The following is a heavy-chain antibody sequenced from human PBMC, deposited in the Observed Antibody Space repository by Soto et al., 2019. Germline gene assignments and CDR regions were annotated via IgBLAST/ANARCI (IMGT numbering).Heavy chain of an antibody. J-gene: IGHJ5*02. CDR3: ALIKDCSRSDCYLASFDP. D-gene: IGHD2-21*02. V-gene: IGHV2-26*01. CDR1: GLSLSTGKLG. CDR2: IFSNDDK. Sequence: SGPTLVNPTETLTLTCTVSGLSLSTGKLGVSWIRQPPGKALEWLAHIFSNDDKSYSTSLRSRVTISKDTSRSQVVPTMTNMGPLDSGTYYCALIKDCSRSDCYLASFDPWGQGTLVTVSS.